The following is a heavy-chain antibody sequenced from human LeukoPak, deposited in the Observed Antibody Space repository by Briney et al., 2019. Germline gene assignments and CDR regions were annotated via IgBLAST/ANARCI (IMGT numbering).Heavy chain of an antibody. CDR1: GGAFTGYY. J-gene: IGHJ4*02. V-gene: IGHV4-34*01. CDR2: INHCGAI. CDR3: ATPTRGGIAVTGTFGH. Sequence: KASETLSLTCAGSGGAFTGYYWSWIRQPPGKGLELIGEINHCGAINYNPPLKSRVTISVDKSKNQVSLRLTSVSAADTGVYYCATPTRGGIAVTGTFGHWGQGTQVTVSS. D-gene: IGHD6-19*01.